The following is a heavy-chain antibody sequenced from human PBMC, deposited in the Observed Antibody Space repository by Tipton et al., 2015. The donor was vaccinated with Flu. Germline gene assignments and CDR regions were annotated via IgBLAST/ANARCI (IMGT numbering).Heavy chain of an antibody. CDR1: GASIRSGSNY. V-gene: IGHV4-61*09. Sequence: TLSLTCNVSGASIRSGSNYWNWIRQPAGKGLEWIGHVYTSESASYNPSLESRVIISLDASKNQFSLRLNSVTVADTAVYYCARRDYSNYVSDPKSWFDPWVQGILVTVSS. CDR3: ARRDYSNYVSDPKSWFDP. CDR2: VYTSESA. J-gene: IGHJ5*02. D-gene: IGHD4-11*01.